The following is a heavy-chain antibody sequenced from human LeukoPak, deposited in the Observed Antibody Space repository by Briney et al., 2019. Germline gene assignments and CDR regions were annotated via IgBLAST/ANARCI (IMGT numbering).Heavy chain of an antibody. J-gene: IGHJ3*02. CDR1: GFSFSTHW. V-gene: IGHV3-7*01. D-gene: IGHD5-24*01. CDR3: AGDEGWTFDI. CDR2: IKQDGSVI. Sequence: GGSLRLSCAASGFSFSTHWMSWFRQAPGKGQEWVALIKQDGSVIHYVDSVKGRFTISRDNAKNSLSLQMNSLRADDTAVYYCAGDEGWTFDIWGQGTKVTVSS.